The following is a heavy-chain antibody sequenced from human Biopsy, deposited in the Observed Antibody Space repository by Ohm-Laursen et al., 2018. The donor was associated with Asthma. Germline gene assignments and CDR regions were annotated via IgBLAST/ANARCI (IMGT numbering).Heavy chain of an antibody. CDR3: ASDFPKDYVRYNFQF. CDR1: GYSLTDLS. CDR2: HDHEEGGT. J-gene: IGHJ4*02. D-gene: IGHD4-17*01. Sequence: ASVSAFCKISGYSLTDLSMHWVRQAPGQGLEWMGGHDHEEGGTVNARRFQGRVTMTEDTSTDTAYMELSSLSSDDTAVYYCASDFPKDYVRYNFQFWGQGTLVTASS. V-gene: IGHV1-24*01.